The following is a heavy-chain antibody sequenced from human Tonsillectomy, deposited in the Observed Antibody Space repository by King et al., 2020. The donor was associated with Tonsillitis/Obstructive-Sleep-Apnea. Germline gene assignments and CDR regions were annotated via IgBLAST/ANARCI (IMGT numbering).Heavy chain of an antibody. V-gene: IGHV4-39*01. CDR3: ARGPPQARRGDAYPPPISP. Sequence: QLQESGPGLVKPSETLSLSCTVSGGSIRNNSYYWAWIRQPPGKGLEYIGSIFHTGSTYYNPSLESRVTMSVDTSKNQFSLKLSSVTAADTAVYYCARGPPQARRGDAYPPPISPWGQGTLITVSS. CDR2: IFHTGST. D-gene: IGHD5-24*01. J-gene: IGHJ5*02. CDR1: GGSIRNNSYY.